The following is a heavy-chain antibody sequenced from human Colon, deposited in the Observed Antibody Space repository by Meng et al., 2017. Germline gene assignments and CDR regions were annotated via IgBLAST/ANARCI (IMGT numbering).Heavy chain of an antibody. Sequence: QGRPQESGPGLVKPSQTLSLTCNVSGPSVGTTGDYWTWIRQRPGKGLEWIGKIFYTGSAHYNPSLKTRAAMSVDRSKNQFSLKLNSVTAADTAVYYCARADCTAGICYQFDNWGQGTLVTVSS. CDR3: ARADCTAGICYQFDN. V-gene: IGHV4-31*03. CDR2: IFYTGSA. CDR1: GPSVGTTGDY. J-gene: IGHJ4*02. D-gene: IGHD2-8*02.